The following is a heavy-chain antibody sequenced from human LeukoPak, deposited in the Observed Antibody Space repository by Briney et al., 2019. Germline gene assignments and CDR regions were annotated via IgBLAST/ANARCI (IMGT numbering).Heavy chain of an antibody. Sequence: GGSLRLSCAASGFTFSSYSMNWVRQAPGKGLEWVSSISSSSSYIYYADSVKGRFTISGDNAKNSLYLQMNSLRAEDTAVYYCARGIDGSGSYTLFDYWGQGTLVTVSS. CDR3: ARGIDGSGSYTLFDY. V-gene: IGHV3-21*01. J-gene: IGHJ4*02. D-gene: IGHD3-10*01. CDR1: GFTFSSYS. CDR2: ISSSSSYI.